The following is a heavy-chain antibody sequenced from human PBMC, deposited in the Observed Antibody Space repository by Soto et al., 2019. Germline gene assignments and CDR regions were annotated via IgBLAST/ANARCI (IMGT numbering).Heavy chain of an antibody. Sequence: SETLSLTCVVYGGSLSGYYWSLIRQPPGKGLEWIGEINHSGSTNYSPSLRSRVTISVDTSKSQISLKMNSMTAADTAVYYCARGGDGSGNWFDSWGQGTPVTVSS. V-gene: IGHV4-34*01. CDR3: ARGGDGSGNWFDS. D-gene: IGHD3-10*01. J-gene: IGHJ5*01. CDR2: INHSGST. CDR1: GGSLSGYY.